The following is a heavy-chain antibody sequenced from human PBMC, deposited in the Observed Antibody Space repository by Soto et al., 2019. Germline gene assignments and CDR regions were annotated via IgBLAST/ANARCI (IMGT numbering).Heavy chain of an antibody. CDR3: ARVIARHYYDSRKVLSGMDV. CDR2: IIPFSGTA. D-gene: IGHD3-22*01. CDR1: GGTFSSYA. J-gene: IGHJ6*02. V-gene: IGHV1-69*01. Sequence: QVQLVQSGAEVKKPGSSVKVSCKASGGTFSSYAISWVRQAPGQGLEWMGGIIPFSGTANYAQKFQGRVTITADESTSTAYMELSSLRSEDTAVYYCARVIARHYYDSRKVLSGMDVWGQGPTVTVSS.